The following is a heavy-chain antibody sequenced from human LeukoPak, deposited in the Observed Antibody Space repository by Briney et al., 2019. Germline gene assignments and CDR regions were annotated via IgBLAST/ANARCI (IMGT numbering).Heavy chain of an antibody. CDR2: INHSGST. CDR1: GGSFSGYY. D-gene: IGHD4-17*01. Sequence: SETLSLTCAVYGGSFSGYYWSWIRQPPGKGLEWIGGINHSGSTNYNPSLKSRVTISVDTSKNQFSLKLSSVTAADTAVYYCARGESHGDYGEYYFDYWGQGTLVTVSS. J-gene: IGHJ4*02. CDR3: ARGESHGDYGEYYFDY. V-gene: IGHV4-34*01.